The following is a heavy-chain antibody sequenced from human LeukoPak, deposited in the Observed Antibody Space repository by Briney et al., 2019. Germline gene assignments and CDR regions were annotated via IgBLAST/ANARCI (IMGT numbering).Heavy chain of an antibody. V-gene: IGHV4-59*01. J-gene: IGHJ5*02. D-gene: IGHD3-9*01. CDR3: ARGFDGVAGWFDP. Sequence: SETLSLTCTVSGGSISGYYWSWIRQSPGKGLEWIAYISDRGSTKYNLSPKSRVTISVDTSKNQFSLKLSDVIAADTAVYYCARGFDGVAGWFDPWGQGTLVTVSS. CDR2: ISDRGST. CDR1: GGSISGYY.